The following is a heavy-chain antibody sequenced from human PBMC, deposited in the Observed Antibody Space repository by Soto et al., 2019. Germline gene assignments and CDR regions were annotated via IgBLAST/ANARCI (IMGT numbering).Heavy chain of an antibody. CDR2: ISGGGRPI. D-gene: IGHD3-10*01. J-gene: IGHJ4*02. CDR1: GFTFSTFS. CDR3: ARDLGGAFDS. Sequence: EVQLVESGGGSVQPGGSLRLSCAASGFTFSTFSMHWVRQAPGRGLEWISYISGGGRPISYADSVKGRFTISRDNAKNSLYLQMDNLTDEDTAVYYCARDLGGAFDSWGQGTLVTVSS. V-gene: IGHV3-48*02.